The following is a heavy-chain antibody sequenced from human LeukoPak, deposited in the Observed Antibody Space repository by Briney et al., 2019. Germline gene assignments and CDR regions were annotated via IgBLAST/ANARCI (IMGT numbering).Heavy chain of an antibody. CDR1: GGSISSGGYY. Sequence: PSETLSLTCTVSGGSISSGGYYWSWIRQHPGKGLEWIGYIYYSGSTYYNPSLKSRVTISVDTSKNQFSLKLSSVTAADTAVYYCAILTVTTDAYYYGMDVWGQGTTVTVSS. CDR2: IYYSGST. J-gene: IGHJ6*02. CDR3: AILTVTTDAYYYGMDV. V-gene: IGHV4-31*03. D-gene: IGHD4-17*01.